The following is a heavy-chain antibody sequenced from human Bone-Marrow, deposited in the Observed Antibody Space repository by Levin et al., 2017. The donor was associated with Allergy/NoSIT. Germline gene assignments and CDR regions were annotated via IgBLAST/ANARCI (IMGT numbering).Heavy chain of an antibody. D-gene: IGHD4-23*01. CDR3: ARETLLSSGVTPGYFDY. Sequence: SETLSLTCAVSGGSIGRNGYSWSWIRQPPGKGLEWIGYIYHDGSTYYNPSLRSRISLSLDRSRNQFSLNLSSVSAADTAVYYCARETLLSSGVTPGYFDYWGQGTLVSVSS. V-gene: IGHV4-30-2*01. CDR2: IYHDGST. CDR1: GGSIGRNGYS. J-gene: IGHJ4*02.